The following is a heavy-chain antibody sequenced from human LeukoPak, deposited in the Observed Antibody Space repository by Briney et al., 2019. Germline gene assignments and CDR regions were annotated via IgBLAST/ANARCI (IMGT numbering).Heavy chain of an antibody. CDR2: IYYSGST. J-gene: IGHJ3*02. V-gene: IGHV4-59*01. CDR1: GGSISSYY. Sequence: PSETLSLTCTVSGGSISSYYWSWIRQPPGKGLEWIGYIYYSGSTNYNPSLKSRVTISVDTSKNQFSLKLSSVTAADTAVYYCAREPYSSNWGIGAFDIWGQGTMVTVSS. D-gene: IGHD6-13*01. CDR3: AREPYSSNWGIGAFDI.